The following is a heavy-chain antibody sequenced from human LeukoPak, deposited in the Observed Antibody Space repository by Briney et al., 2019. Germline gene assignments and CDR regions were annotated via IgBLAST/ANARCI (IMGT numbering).Heavy chain of an antibody. CDR3: ARENMQWLALFDY. CDR1: GFTVCINY. Sequence: AWGSLTLSCAASGFTVCINYMSWVRQAPGKGLEWVSVIYSGGSTYYADSVEGRFTISRDNSKNTLYLQMNSLRAEDTAVYYCARENMQWLALFDYWGQGTLVTVSS. CDR2: IYSGGST. J-gene: IGHJ4*02. V-gene: IGHV3-66*01. D-gene: IGHD6-19*01.